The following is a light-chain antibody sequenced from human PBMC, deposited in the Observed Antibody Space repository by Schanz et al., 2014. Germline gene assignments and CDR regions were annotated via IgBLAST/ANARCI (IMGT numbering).Light chain of an antibody. V-gene: IGLV2-23*01. CDR3: CSYAPSNILI. CDR1: SSDVGGYKF. CDR2: EGT. Sequence: QSALTQPASVSGSPGQSITISCTGTSSDVGGYKFVSWYQQHPGKAPKLIIYEGTKRPSGVSNRFSGSKSGNTASLTISGLQAEDEADYFCCSYAPSNILIFGGGTKLTVL. J-gene: IGLJ2*01.